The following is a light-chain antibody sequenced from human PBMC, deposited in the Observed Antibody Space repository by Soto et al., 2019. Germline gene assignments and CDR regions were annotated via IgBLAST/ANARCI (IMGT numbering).Light chain of an antibody. V-gene: IGLV2-8*01. CDR1: SSDVGGYNS. CDR2: EVN. CDR3: SSYAGSNNRV. Sequence: QSALTQAPAASGSPGQSVTISCAGTSSDVGGYNSVSWYQQHPGKAPKVLIYEVNKRPSGIPDRFSGSKSGNTASLTVSDLQAEDEADYYCSSYAGSNNRVFGTGTKVTVL. J-gene: IGLJ1*01.